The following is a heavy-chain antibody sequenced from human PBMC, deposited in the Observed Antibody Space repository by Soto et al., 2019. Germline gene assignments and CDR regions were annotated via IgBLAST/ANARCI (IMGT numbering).Heavy chain of an antibody. CDR2: IYYSGST. CDR3: ARNSGYDLNYFDY. Sequence: ETLSLTCTVSGGSISSYYWSWIRQPPGKGLEWIGYIYYSGSTNYNPSLKSRVTISVDTSKNQFSLKLSSVTAADTAVYYCARNSGYDLNYFDYWGQGTLVTVSS. V-gene: IGHV4-59*01. J-gene: IGHJ4*02. D-gene: IGHD5-12*01. CDR1: GGSISSYY.